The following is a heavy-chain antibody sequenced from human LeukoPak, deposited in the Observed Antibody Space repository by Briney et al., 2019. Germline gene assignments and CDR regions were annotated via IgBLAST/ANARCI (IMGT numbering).Heavy chain of an antibody. CDR1: GGTFSSYA. CDR3: ARDLTTVTGNRGDI. J-gene: IGHJ3*02. Sequence: SVKVSCKASGGTFSSYAISWVRQAPGQGLEWMGGIIPIFGTANYAQKFQGRVTITADKSTSTAYMELSSLRSEDTAVYYCARDLTTVTGNRGDIWGQGIMVTVSS. CDR2: IIPIFGTA. V-gene: IGHV1-69*06. D-gene: IGHD4-17*01.